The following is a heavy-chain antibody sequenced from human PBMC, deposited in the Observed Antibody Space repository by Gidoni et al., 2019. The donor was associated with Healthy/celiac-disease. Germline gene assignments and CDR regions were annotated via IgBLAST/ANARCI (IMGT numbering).Heavy chain of an antibody. Sequence: EVQLVESGGGLVQPGGSLRLSCAASGFPFRSYAMSWVRQAPGKGLEWVSAISGSGGSTYYADSVKGRFTISRDNSKNTLYLQMNSLRAEDTAVYYCAKIGLLAGWKLWNQTPTFDYWGQGTLVTVSS. J-gene: IGHJ4*02. CDR1: GFPFRSYA. CDR2: ISGSGGST. CDR3: AKIGLLAGWKLWNQTPTFDY. D-gene: IGHD1-1*01. V-gene: IGHV3-23*04.